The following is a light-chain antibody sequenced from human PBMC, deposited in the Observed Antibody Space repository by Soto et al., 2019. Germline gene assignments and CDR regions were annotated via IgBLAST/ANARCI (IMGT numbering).Light chain of an antibody. CDR2: EVT. V-gene: IGLV2-14*01. J-gene: IGLJ1*01. CDR1: SSDVGAYNY. CDR3: SSFRTSRTGDFV. Sequence: QSALTQPASVSGSPGQSITISCTGTSSDVGAYNYVSWYQQHPGKAPQLLIYEVTNRPSGVSNRFSGSKSGNTASLTISGLQAEDEADYYCSSFRTSRTGDFVFGTGTKLTVL.